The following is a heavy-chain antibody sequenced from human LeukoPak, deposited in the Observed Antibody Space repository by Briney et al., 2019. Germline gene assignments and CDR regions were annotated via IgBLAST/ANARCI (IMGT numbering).Heavy chain of an antibody. J-gene: IGHJ4*02. V-gene: IGHV4-59*08. CDR1: GGSISSYY. CDR3: ARLRIAAAGDLYFDY. D-gene: IGHD6-13*01. Sequence: PSETLSLTCTVSGGSISSYYGSWIRQPPGKGLEWIGYIYYSGSTNYNPSLKSRVTISVDTSKNQFSLKLSSVTAADTAVYYCARLRIAAAGDLYFDYWGQGTLVTVSS. CDR2: IYYSGST.